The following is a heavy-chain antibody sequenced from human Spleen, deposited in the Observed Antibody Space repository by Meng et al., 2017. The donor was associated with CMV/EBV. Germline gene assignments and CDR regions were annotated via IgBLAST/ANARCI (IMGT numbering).Heavy chain of an antibody. CDR1: GFTFSNYA. Sequence: GESLKISCAASGFTFSNYAMSWVRQAPGKGLEWVSLISGSGGSTHYADSVKGRFTISRDNAKNTLYLQMNSLRAEDTAVYYCARVLELPPYYYGMDVWGQGTTVTVSS. J-gene: IGHJ6*02. CDR3: ARVLELPPYYYGMDV. V-gene: IGHV3-23*01. D-gene: IGHD1-7*01. CDR2: ISGSGGST.